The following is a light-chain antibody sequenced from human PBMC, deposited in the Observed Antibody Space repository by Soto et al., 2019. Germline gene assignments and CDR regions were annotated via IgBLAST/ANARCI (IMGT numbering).Light chain of an antibody. J-gene: IGKJ5*01. V-gene: IGKV1-12*01. CDR1: QDIGSW. CDR2: TTS. CDR3: QQAHRFPIT. Sequence: DIQMTQSPSSVSASVGDRVTITCRASQDIGSWLAWYQQKPGKAPKLLIYTTSSLQSGVPSRFSGSGSGTDFTLTISSLQPEDFATYYCQQAHRFPITFGQGTRLEIK.